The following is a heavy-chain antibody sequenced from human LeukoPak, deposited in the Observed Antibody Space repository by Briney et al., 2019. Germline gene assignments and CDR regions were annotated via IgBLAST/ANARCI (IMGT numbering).Heavy chain of an antibody. J-gene: IGHJ4*02. CDR1: GFTFSDHY. CDR2: TRNKANSYTT. D-gene: IGHD4/OR15-4a*01. CDR3: ARRTNYLAFDY. Sequence: PGGSLRLSCAASGFTFSDHYMDWVRQAPGKGLEWVGRTRNKANSYTTEYAASVKGRFTISRDNAKNSLYLQMNSLRAEDTAVYYCARRTNYLAFDYWGQGTLVTVSS. V-gene: IGHV3-72*01.